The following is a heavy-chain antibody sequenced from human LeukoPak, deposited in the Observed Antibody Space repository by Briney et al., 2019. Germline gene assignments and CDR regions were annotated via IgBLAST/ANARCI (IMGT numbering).Heavy chain of an antibody. D-gene: IGHD1-26*01. CDR2: IYYSGST. Sequence: SETLSLTCTVSGGSISSSSYYWGWIRQPPGKGLEWIGSIYYSGSTYYNPSLKSRVTISVDTSKNQFSLKLSSVTAADTAVYYCAGVAGATTFDYWGQGTLVTVSS. J-gene: IGHJ4*02. CDR1: GGSISSSSYY. CDR3: AGVAGATTFDY. V-gene: IGHV4-39*07.